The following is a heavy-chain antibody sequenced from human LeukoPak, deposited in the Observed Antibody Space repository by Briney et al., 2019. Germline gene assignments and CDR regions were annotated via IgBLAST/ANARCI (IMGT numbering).Heavy chain of an antibody. CDR1: GFTFSSYA. Sequence: GRSLRLSCAASGFTFSSYAMHWVRQAPGKGLEWVAVISYDGSNKYYADSVKGRFTISRDNSKNTLYLQMDSLRAEDTAVYYCAIIGGYYSTSFDYWGQETLVTVSS. D-gene: IGHD3-22*01. CDR3: AIIGGYYSTSFDY. V-gene: IGHV3-30-3*01. CDR2: ISYDGSNK. J-gene: IGHJ4*02.